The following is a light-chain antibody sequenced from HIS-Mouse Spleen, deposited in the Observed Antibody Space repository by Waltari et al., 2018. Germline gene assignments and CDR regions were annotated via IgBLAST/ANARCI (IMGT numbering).Light chain of an antibody. Sequence: QSVLTQPPSASGTPGQRVTTSCSGSSSNIGSNYVYWYQQLPGTAPKLLTFRTNHRPSGFPDLFSCSKSGTSASLAISGLRSEDEADYYCAAWDDSLSGPWVFGGGTKLTVL. J-gene: IGLJ3*02. CDR3: AAWDDSLSGPWV. CDR1: SSNIGSNY. V-gene: IGLV1-47*01. CDR2: RTN.